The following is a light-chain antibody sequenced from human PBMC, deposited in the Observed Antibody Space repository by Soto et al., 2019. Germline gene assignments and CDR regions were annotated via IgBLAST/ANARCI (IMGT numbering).Light chain of an antibody. J-gene: IGKJ1*01. CDR1: QSISSSY. V-gene: IGKV3-20*01. Sequence: EVVLTQSPVTLSLSPGDRATLSCRASQSISSSYLAWYQQKPGQAPRLLIYGTFNRATGIQDRFSGDGSGTDVTLTINRLEPEDFAVYFCQQCGLSPRTFGQGTKVEV. CDR3: QQCGLSPRT. CDR2: GTF.